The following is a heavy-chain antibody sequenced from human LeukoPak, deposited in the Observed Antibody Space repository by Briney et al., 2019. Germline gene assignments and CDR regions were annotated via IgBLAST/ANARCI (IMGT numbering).Heavy chain of an antibody. CDR1: GLTFSSYA. D-gene: IGHD1-26*01. V-gene: IGHV3-23*01. Sequence: GGSLRLSCAVSGLTFSSYAMSWVRQAPGKGLEWVSAISGSGTNTYYADSVKGRFTISRDNTKNTLYLQMNSLRADDTAVYYCARDVGFIVGATPGAFDIWGQGTMVTVSS. CDR3: ARDVGFIVGATPGAFDI. J-gene: IGHJ3*02. CDR2: ISGSGTNT.